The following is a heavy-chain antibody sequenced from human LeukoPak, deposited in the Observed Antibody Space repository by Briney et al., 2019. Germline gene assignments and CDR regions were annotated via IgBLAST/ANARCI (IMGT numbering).Heavy chain of an antibody. D-gene: IGHD1-26*01. CDR1: GYTFTSYY. Sequence: GASVKVSCKASGYTFTSYYMHWVRQAPGQGLEWMGWINPNSGGTNYAQKFQGRVTMTRDTSISTAYMELSRLRSDDTAVYYCARGSDSGSYFGLDYWGQGTLVTVSS. J-gene: IGHJ4*02. CDR3: ARGSDSGSYFGLDY. CDR2: INPNSGGT. V-gene: IGHV1-2*02.